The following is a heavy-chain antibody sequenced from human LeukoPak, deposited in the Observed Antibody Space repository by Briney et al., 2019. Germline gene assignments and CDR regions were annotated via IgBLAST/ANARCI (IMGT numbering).Heavy chain of an antibody. CDR2: IGTAGDT. V-gene: IGHV3-13*01. CDR3: ARVGYYDSSGYAFDI. J-gene: IGHJ3*02. D-gene: IGHD3-22*01. CDR1: GFTFSSYD. Sequence: GGSLRLSCAASGFTFSSYDMHWVRQATGKGLEWVSAIGTAGDTYYPGSVKGRFTISRENAKNSLYLQMNSLRAGDTAVYYCARVGYYDSSGYAFDIWGQGTMVTVSS.